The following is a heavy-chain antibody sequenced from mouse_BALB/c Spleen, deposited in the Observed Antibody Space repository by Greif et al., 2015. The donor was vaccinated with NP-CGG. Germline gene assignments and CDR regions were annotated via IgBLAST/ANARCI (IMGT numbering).Heavy chain of an antibody. V-gene: IGHV1S137*01. Sequence: VKLQESGAELVRPGVSVKISCKGSGYTFTDYAMHWVKQSHAKSLEWIGVISTYYGDASYNQKFKGKATMTVDKSSSTAYMELARLTSEDSAIYYCARGAIHYAMDYWGQGTSVTVSS. CDR2: ISTYYGDA. CDR3: ARGAIHYAMDY. J-gene: IGHJ4*01. D-gene: IGHD3-1*01. CDR1: GYTFTDYA.